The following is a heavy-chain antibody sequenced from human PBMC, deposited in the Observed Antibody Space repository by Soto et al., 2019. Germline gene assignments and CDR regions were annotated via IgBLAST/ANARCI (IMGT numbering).Heavy chain of an antibody. CDR3: ARGVVSTVYLDY. D-gene: IGHD5-12*01. CDR2: SRDKVHSHTT. V-gene: IGHV3-72*01. J-gene: IGHJ4*02. Sequence: EVQLAESGGGLVQPGGSLRLSCAASGFTFSDHYMDWVRQAPGKGLEWVGRSRDKVHSHTTEYAASVKGRFTISRGDSENSLYLQMNSLNTEDTAVYYCARGVVSTVYLDYWGQGTLVTVSS. CDR1: GFTFSDHY.